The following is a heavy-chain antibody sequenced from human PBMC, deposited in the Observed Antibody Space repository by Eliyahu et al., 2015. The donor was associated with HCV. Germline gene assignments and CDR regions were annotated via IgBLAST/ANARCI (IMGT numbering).Heavy chain of an antibody. Sequence: QVQLVQSGAEVKKPGSSVKVSCKASGGTFSSYAISWVRQAPGQGLEWMGGIIPIFGTANYAQKFQGRVTITADESTSTAYMELSSLRSEDTAVYYCASGGRFGDLLYPSFDYWGQGTLVTVSS. CDR1: GGTFSSYA. D-gene: IGHD3-10*01. J-gene: IGHJ4*02. V-gene: IGHV1-69*01. CDR2: IIPIFGTA. CDR3: ASGGRFGDLLYPSFDY.